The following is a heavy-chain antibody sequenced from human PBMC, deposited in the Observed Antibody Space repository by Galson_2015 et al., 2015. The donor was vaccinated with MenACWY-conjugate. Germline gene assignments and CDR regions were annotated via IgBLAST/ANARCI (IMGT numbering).Heavy chain of an antibody. J-gene: IGHJ4*02. CDR3: ARLDEVGSSWPHFYN. D-gene: IGHD6-13*01. Sequence: QSGAEVRKPGESLKISCPGSGCSFPSYWIAWGRQMPGKGLEWMGLVYPGDSDTRYSPSFQGQISISAHMSISTAYLQWSCQKASDTEIYYCARLDEVGSSWPHFYNWGQGTLVPVSS. V-gene: IGHV5-51*01. CDR2: VYPGDSDT. CDR1: GCSFPSYW.